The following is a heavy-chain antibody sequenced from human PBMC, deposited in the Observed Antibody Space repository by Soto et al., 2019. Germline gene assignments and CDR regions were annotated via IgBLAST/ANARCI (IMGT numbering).Heavy chain of an antibody. CDR1: GFTFGSYA. J-gene: IGHJ4*02. CDR3: AKNRGYCSGGSFYFDY. CDR2: IIRSGDST. V-gene: IGHV3-23*01. D-gene: IGHD2-15*01. Sequence: EVQLLESGGGLAQPGGSLRLSCAASGFTFGSYAMSWVRQAPGKGLEWVSGIIRSGDSTYYADSVKGRFTISRDNSKNTVYLQMNSLGDEDTAVYYCAKNRGYCSGGSFYFDYWGQGTLVTVS.